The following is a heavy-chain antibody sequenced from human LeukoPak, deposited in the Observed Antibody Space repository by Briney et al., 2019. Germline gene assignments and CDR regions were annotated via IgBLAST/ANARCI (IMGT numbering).Heavy chain of an antibody. CDR2: INTNTGNP. Sequence: VASVKVSCTASGYTFTSYAMNWVRQAPGQGLEWMGWINTNTGNPTYAQGFTGRFVFSLDTSVSTAYLQISSLKAEDTAVYYCARIAAHDAFDIWGQGTMVTVSS. J-gene: IGHJ3*02. V-gene: IGHV7-4-1*02. D-gene: IGHD6-13*01. CDR3: ARIAAHDAFDI. CDR1: GYTFTSYA.